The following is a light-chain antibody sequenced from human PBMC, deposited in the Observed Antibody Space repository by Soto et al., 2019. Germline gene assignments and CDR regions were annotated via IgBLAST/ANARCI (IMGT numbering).Light chain of an antibody. CDR2: AAS. CDR3: QQSYSALT. Sequence: DIQMTQSPSSLSASVGDRVTITCRASQSISSYLNWYQQKPGKAPKLLIYAASSLQSGVPSRFIGSGSGTDFTLTISSLQPEDVATYFCQQSYSALTFGGGTNVEIK. J-gene: IGKJ4*01. V-gene: IGKV1-39*01. CDR1: QSISSY.